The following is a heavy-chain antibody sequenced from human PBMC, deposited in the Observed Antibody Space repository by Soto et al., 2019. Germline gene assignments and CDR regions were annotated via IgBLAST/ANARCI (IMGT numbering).Heavy chain of an antibody. Sequence: GGSLRLSCTLSGFTFSSYAMNWVRQAPGKGLEWVSGISGSGGGTDYADSVKGRFTISRDNSKNTLYLQMNSLRAEDTAIYFCAKCDYYSSGSYYKGGLGNWGQGTLVTVSS. V-gene: IGHV3-23*01. CDR2: ISGSGGGT. CDR1: GFTFSSYA. J-gene: IGHJ4*02. CDR3: AKCDYYSSGSYYKGGLGN. D-gene: IGHD3-10*01.